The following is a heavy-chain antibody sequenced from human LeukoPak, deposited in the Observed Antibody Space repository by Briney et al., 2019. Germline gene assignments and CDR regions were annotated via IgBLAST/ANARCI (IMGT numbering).Heavy chain of an antibody. J-gene: IGHJ4*02. CDR3: ARAMTAAEDY. D-gene: IGHD2-21*02. Sequence: SGGSLRLSCAASGFTFSNYALSWVRQAPGKGLEWVSLISGSGGQKDYADSVEGRFTISRDNAKNSLYLQMNSLRAEDTAVYYCARAMTAAEDYWGQGTLVTVSS. V-gene: IGHV3-23*01. CDR2: ISGSGGQK. CDR1: GFTFSNYA.